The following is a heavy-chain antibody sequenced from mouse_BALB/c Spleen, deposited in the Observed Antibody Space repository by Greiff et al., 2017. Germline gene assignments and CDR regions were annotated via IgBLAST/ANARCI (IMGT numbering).Heavy chain of an antibody. CDR2: IDPSNGGT. V-gene: IGHV1S135*01. D-gene: IGHD1-1*01. J-gene: IGHJ2*01. Sequence: VQLQQSGPELVKPGASVKVSCKASGYSFTDYYMYWVKQSHGKSLEWIGYIDPSNGGTSYNHKFKGKATLTVDKSSSTAFMHLNSLTSDDSAFYYSARRYYHEYYFDYWGQGTTLTVSS. CDR3: ARRYYHEYYFDY. CDR1: GYSFTDYY.